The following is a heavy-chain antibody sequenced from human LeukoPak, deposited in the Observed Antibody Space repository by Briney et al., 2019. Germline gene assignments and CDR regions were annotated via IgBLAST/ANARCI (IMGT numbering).Heavy chain of an antibody. V-gene: IGHV1-69*05. CDR2: IIPIFGTA. CDR3: ASLDCSSTSCQGRDY. D-gene: IGHD2-2*01. CDR1: GGTFSSYA. Sequence: GASVKVSCKASGGTFSSYAIGWVRQAPGQGLEWMGGIIPIFGTANYAQKFQGRVTITTDESTSTAYMELSSLRSEDTAVYYCASLDCSSTSCQGRDYWGQGTLVTVSS. J-gene: IGHJ4*02.